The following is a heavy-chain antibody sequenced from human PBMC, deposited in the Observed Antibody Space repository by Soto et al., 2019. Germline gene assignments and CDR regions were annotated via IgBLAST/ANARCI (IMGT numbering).Heavy chain of an antibody. CDR2: IGGGGDKT. D-gene: IGHD3-3*02. J-gene: IGHJ4*02. CDR3: ARERSIREVASVFYY. CDR1: A. V-gene: IGHV3-23*01. Sequence: ASSCVLKAQGKGLEWVAAIGGGGDKTYYADSVKGRFTISRDNSQNTLSLQMKSLRADDTALYLCARERSIREVASVFYYWGQGTLVTVSS.